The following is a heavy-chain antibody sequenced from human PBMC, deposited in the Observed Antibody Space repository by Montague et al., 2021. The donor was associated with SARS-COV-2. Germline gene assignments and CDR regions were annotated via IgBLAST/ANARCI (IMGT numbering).Heavy chain of an antibody. J-gene: IGHJ6*02. CDR2: IEQDGSEK. Sequence: SLRLSCAASGFTFSSYWMSWVRQAPGKGLEWVANIEQDGSEKNYXDSXKGRLTSSRDNAKKSLYLQMNSLRAEDTAVYYCARWGGTHYYDSSGYYYDYYYYGMDVWGQGTTVTVSS. CDR3: ARWGGTHYYDSSGYYYDYYYYGMDV. D-gene: IGHD3-22*01. CDR1: GFTFSSYW. V-gene: IGHV3-7*01.